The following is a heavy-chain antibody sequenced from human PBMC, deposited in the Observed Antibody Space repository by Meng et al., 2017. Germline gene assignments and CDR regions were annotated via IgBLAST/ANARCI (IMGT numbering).Heavy chain of an antibody. V-gene: IGHV3-72*01. CDR2: TRNKANSYTT. J-gene: IGHJ4*02. CDR1: GFTFSDHY. D-gene: IGHD3-9*01. CDR3: ARLLRYFDV. Sequence: GESLKISCAASGFTFSDHYMDWVRQAPGKGLEWVGRTRNKANSYTTEYAASVKGRFTISRDDSKNSLYLQMNSLKTEDTAVYYCARLLRYFDVWGQGTLVTVSS.